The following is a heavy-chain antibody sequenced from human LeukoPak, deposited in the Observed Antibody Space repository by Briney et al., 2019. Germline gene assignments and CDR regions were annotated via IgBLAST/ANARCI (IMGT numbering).Heavy chain of an antibody. J-gene: IGHJ4*02. V-gene: IGHV4-59*08. Sequence: SETLSLTCTVSGGSISSYYWSWIRQPPGKGLEWIGYIYHSGSTNYNPSLKSRVTISVDTSKNQFSLKLSSVTAADTAVYYCAGHQDVDKFDYWGQGTLVTVSS. D-gene: IGHD3/OR15-3a*01. CDR3: AGHQDVDKFDY. CDR1: GGSISSYY. CDR2: IYHSGST.